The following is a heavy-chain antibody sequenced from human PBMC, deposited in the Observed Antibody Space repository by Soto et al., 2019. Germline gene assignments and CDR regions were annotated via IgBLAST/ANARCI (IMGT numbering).Heavy chain of an antibody. CDR3: ARGDCVGGSCYSLAGSFYYYLDV. CDR2: INSDGSVS. J-gene: IGHJ6*03. CDR1: GFTFSNYW. D-gene: IGHD2-15*01. V-gene: IGHV3-74*01. Sequence: EVKLVESGGGLVQPGGSLRLSCAASGFTFSNYWMYWVRQDPGQGLVWVSRINSDGSVSRYADSVKGRLTISRDNVKNTLYLQMNSLRVEDTAVYYCARGDCVGGSCYSLAGSFYYYLDVWGKGTTVTVFS.